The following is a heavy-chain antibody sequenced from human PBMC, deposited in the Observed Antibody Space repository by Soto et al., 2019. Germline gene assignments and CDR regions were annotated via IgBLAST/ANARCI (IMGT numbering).Heavy chain of an antibody. CDR3: ALLSDLFGVDITRHPKNQPYRIDI. V-gene: IGHV5-10-1*01. D-gene: IGHD3-3*01. CDR1: GSSFTSYW. Sequence: GESLKISCKCSGSSFTSYWISWVRQMPGKGVEWMGSIDPSDSYTNYSPSFQGHVTISADNSISTAYLQWSSLKASDTAMYYCALLSDLFGVDITRHPKNQPYRIDIWGQGTTVTVSS. CDR2: IDPSDSYT. J-gene: IGHJ6*02.